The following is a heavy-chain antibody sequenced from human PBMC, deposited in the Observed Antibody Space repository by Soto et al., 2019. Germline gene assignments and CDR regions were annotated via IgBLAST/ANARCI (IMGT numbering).Heavy chain of an antibody. D-gene: IGHD6-13*01. J-gene: IGHJ4*02. CDR1: EDTFSIYT. Sequence: QVQLVQSGSEVKEPGSSVKISCKTSEDTFSIYTLSWVRQAPGQGLGWMGRVLPFLDVTTCSQSFHGRVTTTAVTSTTTADMELSSLPLEDPSVYYCARDSTTSNWPDFDSGGPRTPVTDS. CDR2: VLPFLDVT. V-gene: IGHV1-69*02. CDR3: ARDSTTSNWPDFDS.